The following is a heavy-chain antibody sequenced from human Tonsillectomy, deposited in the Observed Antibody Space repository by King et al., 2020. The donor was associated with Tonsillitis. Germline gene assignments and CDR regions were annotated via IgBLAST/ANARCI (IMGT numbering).Heavy chain of an antibody. J-gene: IGHJ4*02. D-gene: IGHD6-19*01. CDR3: AKSRRGSSWYGGDY. CDR2: VSYDGDHT. V-gene: IGHV3-30*18. Sequence: VQLVESGGAVVQPGGSLRLSCAASGFSFRSFGMHWVRQTPDKGLEWLAVVSYDGDHTFYADSVKGRFTISRDNSDNILYLQMDSLRAEDTAVYYCAKSRRGSSWYGGDYWGQGTLVTVSS. CDR1: GFSFRSFG.